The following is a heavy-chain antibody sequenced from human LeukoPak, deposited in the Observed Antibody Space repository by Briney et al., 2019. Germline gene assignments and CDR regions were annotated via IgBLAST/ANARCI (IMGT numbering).Heavy chain of an antibody. Sequence: GGSLRLSCAASGFTFSSYGMNWVRQTPGKGLEWVSSISSSSYIYYADSVKGRFTISRDNAKNSLYLQMNSLRAEDTAVYYCARGIYDFWSGYYGGPFDYWGQGTLVTVSS. D-gene: IGHD3-3*01. CDR3: ARGIYDFWSGYYGGPFDY. V-gene: IGHV3-21*01. J-gene: IGHJ4*02. CDR1: GFTFSSYG. CDR2: ISSSSYI.